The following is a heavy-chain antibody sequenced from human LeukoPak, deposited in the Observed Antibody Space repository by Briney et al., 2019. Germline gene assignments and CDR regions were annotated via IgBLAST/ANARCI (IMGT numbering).Heavy chain of an antibody. CDR1: GFTFSSYS. D-gene: IGHD2-2*01. CDR2: ISSSSSYI. Sequence: GGSLRLSCAASGFTFSSYSMNWVHQAPGKGLEWVSSISSSSSYIYYADSVKGRFTISRDNAKNSLYLQMNSLRAEDTAVYYCARGRRPGIVVVPAAIARGAGMDVWGQGTTVTVSS. CDR3: ARGRRPGIVVVPAAIARGAGMDV. V-gene: IGHV3-21*01. J-gene: IGHJ6*02.